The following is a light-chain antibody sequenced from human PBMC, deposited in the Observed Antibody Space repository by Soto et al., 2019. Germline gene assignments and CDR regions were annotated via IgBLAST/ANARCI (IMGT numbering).Light chain of an antibody. V-gene: IGKV1-16*02. Sequence: DIQMTQSPSSLSASVGDRVTITCRASQDINKYLAWFQHKPGKAPKSLIYEASSLQSGVPSNFSGTGSGTYFTLTIISLQPEDFATYFCQQYNRYPLTFGGGTKVEIK. CDR3: QQYNRYPLT. CDR2: EAS. CDR1: QDINKY. J-gene: IGKJ4*01.